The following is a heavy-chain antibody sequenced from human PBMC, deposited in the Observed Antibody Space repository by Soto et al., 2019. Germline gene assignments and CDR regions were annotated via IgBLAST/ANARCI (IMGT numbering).Heavy chain of an antibody. CDR3: VRDFPGGCSGGSCHTI. CDR2: TRDKANSYTT. D-gene: IGHD2-15*01. J-gene: IGHJ4*02. Sequence: PGGSLRLSCAASGFTVSDHYMDWVRQAPEKGLEWVGRTRDKANSYTTQYAASVKGRFTISRDDSENSLFLQMNSLKTDDTAVYYCVRDFPGGCSGGSCHTIWGPGTLVTVSS. CDR1: GFTVSDHY. V-gene: IGHV3-72*01.